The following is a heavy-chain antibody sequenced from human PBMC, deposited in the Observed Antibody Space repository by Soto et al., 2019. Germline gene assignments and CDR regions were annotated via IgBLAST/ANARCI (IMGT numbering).Heavy chain of an antibody. J-gene: IGHJ6*02. CDR1: GYTFTSYY. D-gene: IGHD4-17*01. V-gene: IGHV1-46*01. Sequence: ASVKVSCKASGYTFTSYYMHWVRQAPGQGLEWMGIINPSGGSTSYAQKFQGRVTMTRDTSTSTAYMELRSLRSDDTAVYYCARDWDTYGDLNYYYGMDVWGQGTTVTVSS. CDR3: ARDWDTYGDLNYYYGMDV. CDR2: INPSGGST.